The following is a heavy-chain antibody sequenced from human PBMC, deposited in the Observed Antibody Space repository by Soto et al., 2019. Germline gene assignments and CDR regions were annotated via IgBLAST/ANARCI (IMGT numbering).Heavy chain of an antibody. CDR1: GFTFSSYW. CDR2: INGDGGHT. J-gene: IGHJ4*02. D-gene: IGHD6-19*01. Sequence: GGSLRLSCAASGFTFSSYWMSWVRQAPGKGPEWVSTINGDGGHTYYADSVKGRFTISRDSSRDTLYLQMNSLRADDTAVYYCAKGGRTVTGTRFDFWGQGTLVTVSS. CDR3: AKGGRTVTGTRFDF. V-gene: IGHV3-23*01.